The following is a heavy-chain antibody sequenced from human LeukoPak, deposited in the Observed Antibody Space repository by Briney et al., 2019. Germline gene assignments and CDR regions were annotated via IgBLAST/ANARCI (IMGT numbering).Heavy chain of an antibody. CDR2: INPNSGGT. Sequence: GASVKVSCKASGYTFTGYYMHWVRQAPGQGLEWMGWINPNSGGTNYAQKSQGRVTMTRDTSISTAYMELSRLRSDDTAVYYCARAVVVVPAAIFRNWFDPWGQGTLVTVSS. CDR1: GYTFTGYY. D-gene: IGHD2-2*01. V-gene: IGHV1-2*02. J-gene: IGHJ5*02. CDR3: ARAVVVVPAAIFRNWFDP.